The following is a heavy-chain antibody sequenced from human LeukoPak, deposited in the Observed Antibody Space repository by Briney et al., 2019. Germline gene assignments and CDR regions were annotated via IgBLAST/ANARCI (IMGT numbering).Heavy chain of an antibody. V-gene: IGHV3-15*01. J-gene: IGHJ4*02. CDR1: GFTFSDAW. D-gene: IGHD3-22*01. CDR3: AREFFESGYNY. Sequence: GGSLRLSYAASGFTFSDAWMSWLRQAPGKGLEWVGRIKSQTHGGTTEFAAPVKGRFTISRDDSENTLYLQMNSLKTEDTAVYYCAREFFESGYNYRGQGTLVTVSS. CDR2: IKSQTHGGTT.